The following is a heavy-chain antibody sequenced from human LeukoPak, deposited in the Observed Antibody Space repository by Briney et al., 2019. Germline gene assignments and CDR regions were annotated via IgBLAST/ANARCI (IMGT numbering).Heavy chain of an antibody. CDR2: IKSKIDGGTI. J-gene: IGHJ4*02. Sequence: PGGSLRLSCAVSGFTFNNAWMNWVRQAPGKGLEWVGRIKSKIDGGTIDYAAPVKGRFIISRDNPKNSLYLQMNSLRAEDTAVYYCATPLDYFDGSGYHQGGDWGQGTLVTVSS. CDR3: ATPLDYFDGSGYHQGGD. V-gene: IGHV3-15*07. CDR1: GFTFNNAW. D-gene: IGHD3-22*01.